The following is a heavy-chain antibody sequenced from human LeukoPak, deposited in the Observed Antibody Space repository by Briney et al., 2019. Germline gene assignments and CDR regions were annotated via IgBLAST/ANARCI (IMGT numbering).Heavy chain of an antibody. CDR1: GFTFSSYS. J-gene: IGHJ4*02. D-gene: IGHD6-13*01. CDR3: ARGAAAGFGGD. V-gene: IGHV3-21*01. CDR2: ISSSSYI. Sequence: PGGSLRLSCAASGFTFSSYSMNLVRQAPGKGLEWVSSISSSSYIYYADSVKGRFTISRDNAKNSLYLQMNSLRAEDTAVYYCARGAAAGFGGDWGQGTLVTVSS.